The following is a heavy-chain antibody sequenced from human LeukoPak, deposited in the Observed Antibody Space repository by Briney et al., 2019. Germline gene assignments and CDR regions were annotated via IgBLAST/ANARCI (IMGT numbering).Heavy chain of an antibody. CDR3: ARVRAPDYDFWSGYSYYYYMDV. J-gene: IGHJ6*03. CDR2: IYYSGST. CDR1: GGSISSYY. Sequence: SETLSLTCTVSGGSISSYYWSWIRQPPGKGLEWIGYIYYSGSTNYNPSLKRRVTLSVDTSKNQFSLKLSSVPAADTAVYYCARVRAPDYDFWSGYSYYYYMDVWGKGTTVTVSS. V-gene: IGHV4-59*01. D-gene: IGHD3-3*01.